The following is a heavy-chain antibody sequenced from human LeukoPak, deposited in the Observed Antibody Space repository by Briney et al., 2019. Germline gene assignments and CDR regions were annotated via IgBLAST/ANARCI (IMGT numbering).Heavy chain of an antibody. CDR3: ARDRYGSGRTDY. Sequence: SETLSLTCTVYGGSISRYYWSWIRQPAGKGLEWIGRIYTSGSTNYNPSLKRRVTMSVDKSKNQFSLKLSSVTAADTAVYYCARDRYGSGRTDYWGQGTLVTVSS. V-gene: IGHV4-4*07. CDR1: GGSISRYY. J-gene: IGHJ4*02. D-gene: IGHD3-10*01. CDR2: IYTSGST.